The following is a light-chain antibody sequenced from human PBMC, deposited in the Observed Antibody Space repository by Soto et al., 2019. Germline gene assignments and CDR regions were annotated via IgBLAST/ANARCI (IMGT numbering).Light chain of an antibody. J-gene: IGKJ2*01. V-gene: IGKV3-11*01. CDR1: QSVSSS. CDR3: QQRSNWPST. Sequence: DIVLTQSPATLSLSPGERATLSCRASQSVSSSLAWYQQKPGQSPRLLIYDASNRATGIPLRFSGSGSGTDFTLTISSLAPEDFAVYYCQQRSNWPSTFGQGTKLEIK. CDR2: DAS.